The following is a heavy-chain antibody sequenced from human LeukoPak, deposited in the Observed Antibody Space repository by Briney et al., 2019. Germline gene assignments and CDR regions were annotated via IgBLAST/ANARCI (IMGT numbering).Heavy chain of an antibody. CDR3: ARDNRPGTTPSQFDY. V-gene: IGHV1-46*01. CDR2: INPSGGTT. J-gene: IGHJ4*02. CDR1: GYTFTSYY. D-gene: IGHD1-1*01. Sequence: ASVKVSCKASGYTFTSYYMHWVRQAPGQGLEWMGIINPSGGTTSYAQKFQGRVTITADKSTSTAYMELSSLRSEGTAVYYCARDNRPGTTPSQFDYWGQGTLVTVSS.